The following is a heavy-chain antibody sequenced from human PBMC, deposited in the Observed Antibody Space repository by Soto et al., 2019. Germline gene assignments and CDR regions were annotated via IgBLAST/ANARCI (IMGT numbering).Heavy chain of an antibody. Sequence: PSETVSHTGSVADDSNSDGRFYWAWIRQHPGEGLEWIGSNYHTGNAYYNPALKSRVTISVDTSKNQFSLKFTSVTAADAALYYCARDFFDSSDYTTNWFDPWGQGTLVTVSS. CDR3: ARDFFDSSDYTTNWFDP. J-gene: IGHJ5*02. V-gene: IGHV4-39*01. D-gene: IGHD3-22*01. CDR2: NYHTGNA. CDR1: DDSNSDGRFY.